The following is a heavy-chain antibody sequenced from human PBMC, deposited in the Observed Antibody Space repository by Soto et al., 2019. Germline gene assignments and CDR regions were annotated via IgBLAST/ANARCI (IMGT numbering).Heavy chain of an antibody. CDR3: ATASYSSSLSGGTAGAFDI. CDR1: GFTFSSYA. D-gene: IGHD6-6*01. V-gene: IGHV3-23*01. J-gene: IGHJ3*02. CDR2: IRGSGGIT. Sequence: EVQLLESGGGLVQPGGSLRLSCAASGFTFSSYAMSWVRQAPGKGLEWVSAIRGSGGITYYADSVKGRFTISRDNSKNTLYLQMDSLRAEDTAVYYCATASYSSSLSGGTAGAFDIWGQGTMVTVSS.